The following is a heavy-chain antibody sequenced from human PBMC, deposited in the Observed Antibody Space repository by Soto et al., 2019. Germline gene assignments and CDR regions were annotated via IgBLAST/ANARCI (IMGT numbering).Heavy chain of an antibody. Sequence: QVQLQESGPGLVKPSQTLSLTCTVSGGSISSGGYYWSWIRQHPGKGLEWIGYIYYSGSTYYTPSLKSRVTISVDTSKNPFSLKLSSVTAADTAVYYRARGLRFRGFYGMDVWGQGTTVTVSS. CDR3: ARGLRFRGFYGMDV. CDR2: IYYSGST. V-gene: IGHV4-31*03. CDR1: GGSISSGGYY. D-gene: IGHD3-16*01. J-gene: IGHJ6*02.